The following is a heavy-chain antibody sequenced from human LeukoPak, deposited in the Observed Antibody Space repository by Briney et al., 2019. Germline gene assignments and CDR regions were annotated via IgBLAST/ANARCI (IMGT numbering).Heavy chain of an antibody. CDR2: IIPIFGTA. J-gene: IGHJ4*02. D-gene: IGHD2-15*01. CDR1: GGTFISYA. V-gene: IGHV1-69*13. Sequence: GASVKVSFKASGGTFISYAISWVRQAPGQGLEWMGGIIPIFGTANYAQKFQGRVTITADESTSTAYMELSSLRSEDTAVYYCATVVVVAATPSDYWGQGTLVTVSS. CDR3: ATVVVVAATPSDY.